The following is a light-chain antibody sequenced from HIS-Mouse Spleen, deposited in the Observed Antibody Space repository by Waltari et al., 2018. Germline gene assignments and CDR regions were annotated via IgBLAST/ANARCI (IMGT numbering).Light chain of an antibody. CDR1: QSVSRN. CDR3: QQYNNWPPYT. J-gene: IGKJ2*01. Sequence: EIVMTQSPATLSVSPGERATLPCRASQSVSRNLAWYQQKLGQAPRLLIYGASTRATGNPARFSGSGSGTEFTLTISSMQSEDFAVYYCQQYNNWPPYTFGQGTKLEIK. CDR2: GAS. V-gene: IGKV3-15*01.